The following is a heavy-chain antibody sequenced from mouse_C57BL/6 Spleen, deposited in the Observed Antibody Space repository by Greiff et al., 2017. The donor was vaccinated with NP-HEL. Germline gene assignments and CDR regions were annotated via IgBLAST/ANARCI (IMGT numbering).Heavy chain of an antibody. CDR1: GYTFTGYW. CDR3: ARMITTVVATNYYAMDY. J-gene: IGHJ4*01. D-gene: IGHD1-1*01. CDR2: ILPGSGST. V-gene: IGHV1-9*01. Sequence: QVQLQQSGAELMKPGASVKLSCKATGYTFTGYWIEWVKQRPGHGLEWIGEILPGSGSTNYNEKFKGKATFTADTSSNTAYMQLSSLTTEDSAIYYCARMITTVVATNYYAMDYWGQGTSVTVSS.